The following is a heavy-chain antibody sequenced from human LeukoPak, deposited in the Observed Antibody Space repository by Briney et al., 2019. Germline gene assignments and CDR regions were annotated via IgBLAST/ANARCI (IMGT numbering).Heavy chain of an antibody. CDR2: ISSGSSTT. D-gene: IGHD3-10*01. CDR3: ARGRGLTLSYHYFDY. CDR1: GFTFCLLG. Sequence: GVSLRLSCAASGFTFCLLGVIWVRHAQGRGLVGVSYISSGSSTTYYADAVKGRFIISRDNTNNSLYLQLNSLRDEDTAVYYCARGRGLTLSYHYFDYWGQGTLVTVSS. J-gene: IGHJ4*02. V-gene: IGHV3-48*02.